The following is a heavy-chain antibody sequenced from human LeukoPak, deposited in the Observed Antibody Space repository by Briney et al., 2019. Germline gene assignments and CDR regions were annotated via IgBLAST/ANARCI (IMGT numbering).Heavy chain of an antibody. V-gene: IGHV4-59*01. CDR2: LSHSGSS. CDR1: GGSIGSYY. D-gene: IGHD2-2*01. CDR3: ARARYANAWYAFDI. Sequence: SETLSLTCTVSGGSIGSYYWSWIRRPPGRGLEWIAYLSHSGSSDSNPSLTSRVTTLVDTSKNQFSLKLTSVTAADTAVYYCARARYANAWYAFDIWGHGTMVTVSS. J-gene: IGHJ3*02.